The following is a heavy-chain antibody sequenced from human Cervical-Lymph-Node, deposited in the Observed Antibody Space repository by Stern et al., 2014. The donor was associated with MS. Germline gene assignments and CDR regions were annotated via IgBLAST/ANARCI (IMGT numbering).Heavy chain of an antibody. CDR1: GFTFDDYA. CDR3: AKAAGAARYYYHLDV. V-gene: IGHV3-9*01. D-gene: IGHD1-26*01. J-gene: IGHJ6*02. Sequence: VQLVESGGGLVQPGRSLRLSCAASGFTFDDYAMHWVRQAPGKGLEWVSSISWNRVATGYADSVKGRFTISRDNAKNSLYLQMDSLRAEDTALYYCAKAAGAARYYYHLDVWGQGTSVIVSS. CDR2: ISWNRVAT.